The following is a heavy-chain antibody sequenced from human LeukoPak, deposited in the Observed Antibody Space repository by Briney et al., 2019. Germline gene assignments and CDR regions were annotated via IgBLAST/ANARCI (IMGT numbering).Heavy chain of an antibody. D-gene: IGHD3-10*01. J-gene: IGHJ3*02. CDR3: ARDSLGFAFDI. V-gene: IGHV3-23*01. CDR2: ISGSGGST. Sequence: GGSLRLSCAASGFTFSSYAMSRVRPAPGKGLEWGSAISGSGGSTYYADSVKGRFTISRDNSKNTLYLQMNSVRAEDTAVYYCARDSLGFAFDIWGQGTMVTVSS. CDR1: GFTFSSYA.